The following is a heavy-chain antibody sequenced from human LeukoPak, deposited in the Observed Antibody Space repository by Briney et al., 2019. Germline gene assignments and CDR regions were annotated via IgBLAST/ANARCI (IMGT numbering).Heavy chain of an antibody. D-gene: IGHD4-17*01. Sequence: SGPTLVNPTQTLTLTCTFSGFSLSTSGVGVGWIRQPPGKALEWLALIYWDDVERYSPSLKSRLTITKDTSKNQVVLTMTNMDPVDTATYYCAHRESDYGPLYYFDYWGQGTLVTVSS. CDR3: AHRESDYGPLYYFDY. CDR2: IYWDDVE. CDR1: GFSLSTSGVG. V-gene: IGHV2-5*02. J-gene: IGHJ4*02.